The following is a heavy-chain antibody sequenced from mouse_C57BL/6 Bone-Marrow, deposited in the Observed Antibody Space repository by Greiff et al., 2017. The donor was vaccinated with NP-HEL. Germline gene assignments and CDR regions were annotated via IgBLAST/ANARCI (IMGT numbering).Heavy chain of an antibody. J-gene: IGHJ3*01. Sequence: QVQLQQSGAELARPGASVKLSCKASGYTFTSYGISWVKQRTGQGLEWIGEIYPRSGNPYYNEKFKGKATLTADTSSSTAYMELRSLTSEDSAVYFCARGGELLPEGVAYWGQGTLVTVSA. CDR3: ARGGELLPEGVAY. D-gene: IGHD1-1*01. CDR1: GYTFTSYG. CDR2: IYPRSGNP. V-gene: IGHV1-81*01.